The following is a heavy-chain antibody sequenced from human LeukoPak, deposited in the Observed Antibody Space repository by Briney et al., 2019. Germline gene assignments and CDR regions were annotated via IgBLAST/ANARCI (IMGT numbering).Heavy chain of an antibody. CDR2: IYPSGST. CDR3: ARSGAVAENVLGRGAFDI. J-gene: IGHJ3*02. V-gene: IGHV4-4*07. D-gene: IGHD6-19*01. CDR1: GGSISSYY. Sequence: SETLSLTCTVSGGSISSYYWSWIRQPAGKGLDWIGRIYPSGSTNYNPSLKSRVTMSVDTSQNQFSLKLSSVTAADTAVYYCARSGAVAENVLGRGAFDIWGQGTMVTVSS.